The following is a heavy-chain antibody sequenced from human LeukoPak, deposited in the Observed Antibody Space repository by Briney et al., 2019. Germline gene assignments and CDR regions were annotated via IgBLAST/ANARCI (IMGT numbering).Heavy chain of an antibody. D-gene: IGHD2-15*01. V-gene: IGHV4-34*01. CDR2: INHSGST. J-gene: IGHJ4*02. CDR1: GGSFSGYY. Sequence: SETLSLTCAVYGGSFSGYYWSWIRQPPGKGLEWIGEINHSGSTNYNPSLKSRVTISVDTSKNRFSLKLSSVTAADTAVYYCAASVVVVAARGYWGQGALVTVSS. CDR3: AASVVVVAARGY.